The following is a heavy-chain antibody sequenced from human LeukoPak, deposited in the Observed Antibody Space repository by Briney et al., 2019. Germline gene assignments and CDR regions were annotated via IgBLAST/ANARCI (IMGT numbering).Heavy chain of an antibody. CDR2: IRYDGSNK. CDR3: AKVGVQYYGSGSYSDH. D-gene: IGHD3-10*01. CDR1: GFTFSSSG. J-gene: IGHJ4*02. V-gene: IGHV3-30*02. Sequence: GGSLRLSCAASGFTFSSSGMHWVRQAPGKGLEWVAFIRYDGSNKYYADSVKGRFTISRDNSKNTLYLQMNSLRAEDTAVYYCAKVGVQYYGSGSYSDHWGQGTLVTVSS.